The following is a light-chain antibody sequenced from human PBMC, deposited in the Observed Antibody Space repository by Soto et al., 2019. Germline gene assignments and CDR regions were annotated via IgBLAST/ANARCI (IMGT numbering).Light chain of an antibody. CDR1: QSVSSN. CDR2: GAS. V-gene: IGKV3-15*01. CDR3: QQYNNCPPYT. J-gene: IGKJ2*01. Sequence: EIVMPQSPATLSVSPGERATLSCRASQSVSSNLAWYQQKPGLAPRLLIYGASTRSTGIPARFSGSGSGTEFTLNISSLQSEDFAVYYCQQYNNCPPYTFVQGTKLEIK.